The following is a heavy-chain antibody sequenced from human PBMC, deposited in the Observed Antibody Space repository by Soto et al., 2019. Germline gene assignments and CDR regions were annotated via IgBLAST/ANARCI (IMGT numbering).Heavy chain of an antibody. J-gene: IGHJ6*04. Sequence: GESLKISCKDSAYSFTSYWISWVRQLPGKGLEWMGKIDPSDSYTSYSPSFQDHVTISVDKSVSTAYLQWSRLKASDTAIYYCARRDDYSSSPYYGMDVWGEGTTVTVYS. D-gene: IGHD6-6*01. CDR3: ARRDDYSSSPYYGMDV. CDR2: IDPSDSYT. V-gene: IGHV5-10-1*01. CDR1: AYSFTSYW.